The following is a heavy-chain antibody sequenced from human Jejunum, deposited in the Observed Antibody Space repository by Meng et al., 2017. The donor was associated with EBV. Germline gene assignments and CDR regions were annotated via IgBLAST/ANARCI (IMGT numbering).Heavy chain of an antibody. V-gene: IGHV3-30*18. CDR2: IAYDGRSK. D-gene: IGHD6-19*01. Sequence: QVQLVDSGGGVVQPGRSVRLCCVASGLTLGTYGMHWVRQAPGKGLEWVAMIAYDGRSKYYTDSVKGRFTISRDDSNNTLYLQMNSLRVEDTAVYYCAKDLYSSDWYNWFDPWGQGTLVTVVS. CDR3: AKDLYSSDWYNWFDP. CDR1: GLTLGTYG. J-gene: IGHJ5*02.